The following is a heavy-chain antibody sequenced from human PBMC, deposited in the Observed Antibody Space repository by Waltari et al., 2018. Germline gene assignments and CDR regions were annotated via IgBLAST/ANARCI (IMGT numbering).Heavy chain of an antibody. J-gene: IGHJ5*02. Sequence: EVQLVESGGGLVQPGRYLRLSCTASGFTFGDYAMSWVRQAPGKGLEWVGFIRIKAYGGTTEDAASVKGRVTISRDDSKSISYLQMNSLKTEDTAVYYCQGYSSSDWFDPWGQGTLVTVSS. CDR3: QGYSSSDWFDP. V-gene: IGHV3-49*04. D-gene: IGHD6-13*01. CDR2: IRIKAYGGTT. CDR1: GFTFGDYA.